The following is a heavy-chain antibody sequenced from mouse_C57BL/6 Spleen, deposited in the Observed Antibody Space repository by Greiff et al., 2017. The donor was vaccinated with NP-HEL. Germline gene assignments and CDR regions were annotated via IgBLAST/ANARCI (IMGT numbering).Heavy chain of an antibody. CDR2: IWSGGST. CDR1: GFSLTSSG. D-gene: IGHD1-1*01. CDR3: ARNRDGSSHFDV. Sequence: QVQLQPSGPGLVQPSQSLSITCTVSGFSLTSSGVHWVRPSPGKGLEWLGVIWSGGSTDYNAAFISRLSISKDNSKSQVFFKMNSLQADDTAIYYCARNRDGSSHFDVWGTGTTVTVSS. J-gene: IGHJ1*03. V-gene: IGHV2-2*01.